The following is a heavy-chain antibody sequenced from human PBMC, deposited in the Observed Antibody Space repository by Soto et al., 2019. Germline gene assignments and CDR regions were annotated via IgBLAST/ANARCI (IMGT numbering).Heavy chain of an antibody. CDR3: ARREFRGVIVNWFDP. Sequence: AGWSLRLSCAASGFTFSSYAMNWVRQAPGKGLEWVSAISGTTGSTYYADSVKGRFTISRDNSKNTLYLQMNSLRAEDTAIYYCARREFRGVIVNWFDPWGQGTMGTVSS. CDR2: ISGTTGST. D-gene: IGHD3-16*02. V-gene: IGHV3-23*01. CDR1: GFTFSSYA. J-gene: IGHJ5*02.